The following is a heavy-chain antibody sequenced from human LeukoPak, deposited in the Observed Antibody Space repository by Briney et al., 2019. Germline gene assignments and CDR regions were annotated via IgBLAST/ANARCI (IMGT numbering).Heavy chain of an antibody. V-gene: IGHV1-69*04. Sequence: GASVKVSCKPSGGTFSSYAISWVRPAPGQGLEWMGRIIPILGIANYAQKYQGRVTITADKSTSTAYMELSSLRSEDTAVYYCAGGEWLPSYYYYGMDVWGQGTTVTVSS. J-gene: IGHJ6*02. D-gene: IGHD3-3*01. CDR1: GGTFSSYA. CDR2: IIPILGIA. CDR3: AGGEWLPSYYYYGMDV.